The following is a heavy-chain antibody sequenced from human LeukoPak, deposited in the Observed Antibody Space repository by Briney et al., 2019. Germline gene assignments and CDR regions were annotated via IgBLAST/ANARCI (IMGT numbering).Heavy chain of an antibody. J-gene: IGHJ4*02. CDR2: IYSYGSTT. CDR1: YW. CDR3: ERGGFDTIGFDY. V-gene: IGHV3-74*01. D-gene: IGHD3-10*01. Sequence: YWMHGVGQAPGKARVWVSRIYSYGSTTPSADSVRGRFTISRDNAKHTLYLQMNSLRAEDTAVYYCERGGFDTIGFDYWGQGTLVTVSS.